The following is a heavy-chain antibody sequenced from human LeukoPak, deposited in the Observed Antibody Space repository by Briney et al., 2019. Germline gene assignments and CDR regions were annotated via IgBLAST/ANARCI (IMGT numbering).Heavy chain of an antibody. J-gene: IGHJ4*02. V-gene: IGHV4-31*03. CDR2: MYYSGTT. CDR3: ARFSNNHGVKFDY. D-gene: IGHD1-14*01. CDR1: GGSISSGSYY. Sequence: SETLSLTCTVSGGSISSGSYYWTSIRQHPEKGLEWIGYMYYSGTTYYNPSLKSRVTMSVDTSKNQFSLKLDSVTAADTAVYYCARFSNNHGVKFDYWGQGTLVTVSS.